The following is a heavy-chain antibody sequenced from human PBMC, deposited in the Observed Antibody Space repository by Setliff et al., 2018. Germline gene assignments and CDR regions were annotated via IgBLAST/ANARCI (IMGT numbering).Heavy chain of an antibody. D-gene: IGHD1-26*01. Sequence: PSETLSLTCAVTGASINSLSRWSRVRQSPGKGLEWIGEIYHDGNTKFNPSVHYNPSLKSRVTISIDKSKNQFSLKLTSVTAADTAVYYCAKGGGRYHSASWGQGTLVTVSS. CDR1: GASINSLSR. V-gene: IGHV4-4*02. J-gene: IGHJ4*02. CDR2: IYHDGNT. CDR3: AKGGGRYHSAS.